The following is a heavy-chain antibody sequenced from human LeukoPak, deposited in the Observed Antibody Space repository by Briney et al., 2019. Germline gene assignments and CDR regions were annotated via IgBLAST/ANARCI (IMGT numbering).Heavy chain of an antibody. CDR2: IASDGSST. D-gene: IGHD4/OR15-4a*01. V-gene: IGHV3-74*01. CDR3: ARDPGGAKLDY. CDR1: GFTFSSYW. J-gene: IGHJ4*02. Sequence: PGGSLRLSCAASGFTFSSYWMNWVRQAPGKGLVWVSRIASDGSSTTYADSVKGRFSISRDNAKNTLYLQLNSLRAEDTAVFYCARDPGGAKLDYWGQGTLVTVSS.